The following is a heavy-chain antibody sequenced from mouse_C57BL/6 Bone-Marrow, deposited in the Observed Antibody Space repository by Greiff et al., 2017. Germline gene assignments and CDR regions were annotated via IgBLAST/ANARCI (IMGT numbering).Heavy chain of an antibody. CDR2: ISSGGSYT. CDR3: ARGYYNYFDY. V-gene: IGHV5-6*01. Sequence: VQLKESGGDLVKPGGSLKLSRAASGFTFSSYGMSWVRQTPDKRLEWVATISSGGSYTYYPDSVKGRFTISRDNAKNTLYLQMSSLKSEDTAMYYCARGYYNYFDYWGQGTTLTVSS. CDR1: GFTFSSYG. J-gene: IGHJ2*01. D-gene: IGHD2-3*01.